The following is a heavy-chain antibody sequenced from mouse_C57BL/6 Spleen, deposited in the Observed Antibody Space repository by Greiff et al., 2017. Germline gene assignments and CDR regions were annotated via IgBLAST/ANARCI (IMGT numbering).Heavy chain of an antibody. CDR2: IYPGNSDT. Sequence: EVQLQQSGTVLARPGASVKMSCKTSGYTFTSYWMHWVKQRPGQGLEWIGAIYPGNSDTSYNQKFKGKAQLTAVTSASTAYMELSSLTNEDSAVYYCTRSRDSAWFAYWGQGTLVTVSA. J-gene: IGHJ3*01. CDR3: TRSRDSAWFAY. CDR1: GYTFTSYW. V-gene: IGHV1-5*01. D-gene: IGHD3-3*01.